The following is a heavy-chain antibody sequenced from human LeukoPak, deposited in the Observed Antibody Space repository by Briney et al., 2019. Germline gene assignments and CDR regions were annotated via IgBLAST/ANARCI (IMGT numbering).Heavy chain of an antibody. Sequence: SETLSLTCTVSGGSITSGTFPWSWVRQPAEKALEWIGRIYPSGGTNYNPSLESRVTISMDTSKNQFSLKLTSVTATDTAVYYCTRDHWGRNYGGNTWGQGTLVTVSS. CDR1: GGSITSGTFP. CDR3: TRDHWGRNYGGNT. V-gene: IGHV4-61*02. J-gene: IGHJ1*01. CDR2: IYPSGGT. D-gene: IGHD4-23*01.